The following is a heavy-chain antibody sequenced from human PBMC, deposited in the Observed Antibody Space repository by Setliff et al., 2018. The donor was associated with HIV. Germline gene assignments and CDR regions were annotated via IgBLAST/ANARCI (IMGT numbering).Heavy chain of an antibody. CDR3: ARDPGGDTSGYLIYYYDY. D-gene: IGHD3-22*01. J-gene: IGHJ4*02. V-gene: IGHV3-33*01. CDR2: IWYDGSSE. CDR1: GYTFTGYY. Sequence: SCKAFGYTFTGYYMHWVRQAPGKGLEWVAVIWYDGSSEYYGDSVKGRFTISRDNSKKTLYLQMNSLRAEDTAVYYCARDPGGDTSGYLIYYYDYWGQGTLVTVSS.